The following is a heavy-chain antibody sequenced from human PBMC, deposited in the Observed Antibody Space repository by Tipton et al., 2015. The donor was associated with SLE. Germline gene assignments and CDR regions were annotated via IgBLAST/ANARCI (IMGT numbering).Heavy chain of an antibody. D-gene: IGHD2-2*01. CDR3: ARDSTSHWGGYYYYYGMDV. CDR2: INHSGST. J-gene: IGHJ6*02. V-gene: IGHV4-34*01. Sequence: TLSLTCAVYGGSFSGYYWSWIRQPPGKGLEWIGEINHSGSTNYNPSLKSRVTISVDTSKNQFSLKLSSVTAADTAVYYCARDSTSHWGGYYYYYGMDVWGQGTTVTVSS. CDR1: GGSFSGYY.